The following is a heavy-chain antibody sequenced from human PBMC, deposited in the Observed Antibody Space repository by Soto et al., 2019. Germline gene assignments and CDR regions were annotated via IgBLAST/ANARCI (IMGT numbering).Heavy chain of an antibody. CDR2: ISSNGGVT. CDR3: VVRGSAFDI. J-gene: IGHJ3*02. V-gene: IGHV3-64D*08. CDR1: GFSFRGDA. D-gene: IGHD3-10*01. Sequence: PGGSLRLSCSGSGFSFRGDAVHWVRQPPGKGLEDVSAISSNGGVTENADSVKGRFTISRDNFKNTVYLQMSRLRLEDTAVYYCVVRGSAFDIWGQGTMVTVSS.